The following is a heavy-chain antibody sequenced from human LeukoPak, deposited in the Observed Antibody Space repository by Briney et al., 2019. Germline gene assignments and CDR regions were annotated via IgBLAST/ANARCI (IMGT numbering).Heavy chain of an antibody. Sequence: PSETLSLTCAVYGGSFSGYYWSWIRQPPGKGLEWIGEINHSGSTNYNPSLKSRVTISVDTSKNQFSLKLSSVTAADTAVYYCARDGSGSYYYYGMDVWGQGTTVTVSS. J-gene: IGHJ6*02. V-gene: IGHV4-34*01. CDR2: INHSGST. CDR1: GGSFSGYY. D-gene: IGHD3-10*01. CDR3: ARDGSGSYYYYGMDV.